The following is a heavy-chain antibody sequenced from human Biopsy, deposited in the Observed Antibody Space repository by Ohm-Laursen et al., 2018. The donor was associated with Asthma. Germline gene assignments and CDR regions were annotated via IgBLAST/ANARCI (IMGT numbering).Heavy chain of an antibody. J-gene: IGHJ6*02. Sequence: SETLSLTCFVYPGSFSGFFSTWIRQSPGKGLGGIGETNERGVTNNNPSLKSRVIISIDTYWNRVSLKLTSVTAADTAVYYCARGPELDVWGQGTTVTGSS. CDR2: TNERGVT. CDR1: PGSFSGFF. CDR3: ARGPELDV. V-gene: IGHV4-34*01.